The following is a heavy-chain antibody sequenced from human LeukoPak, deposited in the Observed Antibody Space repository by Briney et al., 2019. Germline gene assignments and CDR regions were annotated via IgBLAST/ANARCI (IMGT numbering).Heavy chain of an antibody. J-gene: IGHJ4*02. CDR2: ISPSGDST. CDR3: ANPPTVTSFDH. Sequence: PGGSLRLSCAASAFTFSSYGMNWVRQAPGKGLEWVSAISPSGDSTSYADSVKGRFTISRDNSKSTLYLQMNNLRAEDAAVYYCANPPTVTSFDHWGQGTLVTVSS. D-gene: IGHD4-11*01. CDR1: AFTFSSYG. V-gene: IGHV3-23*01.